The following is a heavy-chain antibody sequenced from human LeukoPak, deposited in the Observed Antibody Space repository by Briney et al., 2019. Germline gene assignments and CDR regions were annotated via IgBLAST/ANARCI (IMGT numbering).Heavy chain of an antibody. CDR1: GGSISSYY. J-gene: IGHJ6*02. Sequence: SETLSLTCTVSGGSISSYYWSWIRQPPGKGPEWIGYIYYSGSTNYNPSLKSRVTISVDTSKNQFSLKLSSVTAADTAVYYCASRSAASSWYPSYYYYYGMDVWGQGTTVTVSS. CDR3: ASRSAASSWYPSYYYYYGMDV. V-gene: IGHV4-59*01. CDR2: IYYSGST. D-gene: IGHD6-13*01.